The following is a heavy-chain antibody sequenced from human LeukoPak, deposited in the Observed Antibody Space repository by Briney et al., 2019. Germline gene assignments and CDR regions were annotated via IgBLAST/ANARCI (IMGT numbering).Heavy chain of an antibody. CDR1: GGSISSYY. D-gene: IGHD6-19*01. J-gene: IGHJ6*02. V-gene: IGHV4-59*08. CDR3: ARHAEYSSGWYSHYYYGMDV. CDR2: IYYSGST. Sequence: SETLSLTCTVSGGSISSYYWSWIRQPPGKGLEWIWYIYYSGSTNYNPSLKSRVTISVDTSKNQFSLKLSSVTAADTAVYYCARHAEYSSGWYSHYYYGMDVWGQGTTVTVSS.